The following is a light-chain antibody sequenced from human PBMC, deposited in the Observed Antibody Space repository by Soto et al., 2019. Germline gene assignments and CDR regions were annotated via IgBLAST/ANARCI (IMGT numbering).Light chain of an antibody. CDR2: DAS. Sequence: EIVLTQSPATLSLSPGERATLSCRASQSVSSYLAWYQQKPGQAPRLLIYDASSRATGIPDRLSGSGSGTDFTLTISSLQSEDFAVYYCQQYNNWPPYTFGQGTRLEIK. J-gene: IGKJ5*01. CDR1: QSVSSY. CDR3: QQYNNWPPYT. V-gene: IGKV3-11*01.